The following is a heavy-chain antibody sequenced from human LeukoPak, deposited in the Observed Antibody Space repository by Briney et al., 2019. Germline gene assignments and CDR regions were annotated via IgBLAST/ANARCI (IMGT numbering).Heavy chain of an antibody. V-gene: IGHV3-30*02. CDR2: IRYDGNNK. CDR3: AKGSKEVLFTRDHYMDV. D-gene: IGHD3-3*01. CDR1: GFTFSDYS. J-gene: IGHJ6*03. Sequence: GGSLRLSCAASGFTFSDYSMHWVRQAPGKGLNWVAFIRYDGNNKYYADSVKGRFTISRDNSKNMLYLEMNSLSTEDTAVYYCAKGSKEVLFTRDHYMDVWGKGTTVTISS.